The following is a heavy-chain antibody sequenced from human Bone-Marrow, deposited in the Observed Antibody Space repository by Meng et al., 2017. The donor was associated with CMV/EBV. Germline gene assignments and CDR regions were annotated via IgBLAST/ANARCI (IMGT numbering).Heavy chain of an antibody. V-gene: IGHV3-69-1*01. CDR3: ARESGDYDFWSGYYTGGYYYGMDV. Sequence: GGSLRLSCAASGFTVSSNYMSWVRQAPGKGLEWVSSISSSSYIYYADSVKGRFTISRDNAKNSLYLQMNSLRAEDTAVYYCARESGDYDFWSGYYTGGYYYGMDVWGQGTTVTVSS. CDR2: ISSSSYI. J-gene: IGHJ6*02. D-gene: IGHD3-3*01. CDR1: GFTVSSNY.